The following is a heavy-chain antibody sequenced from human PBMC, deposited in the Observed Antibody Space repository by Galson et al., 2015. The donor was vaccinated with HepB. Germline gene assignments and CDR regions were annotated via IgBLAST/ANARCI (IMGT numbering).Heavy chain of an antibody. D-gene: IGHD5-24*01. Sequence: TLSLTCAVYGGSFSGYYWSWIRQPPGKGLEWIGEINHSGSTNYNPSLKSRVTISVDTSKNQFSLKLSSVTAADTAVYYCGSYKNWFDPWGQGTLVTVSS. J-gene: IGHJ5*02. CDR1: GGSFSGYY. V-gene: IGHV4-34*01. CDR2: INHSGST. CDR3: GSYKNWFDP.